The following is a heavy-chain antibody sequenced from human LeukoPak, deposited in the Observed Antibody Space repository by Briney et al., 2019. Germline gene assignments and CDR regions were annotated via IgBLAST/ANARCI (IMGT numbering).Heavy chain of an antibody. Sequence: ASVKVSCKASGYTFTGYYMHWVRQAPGQGLEWMGWINPHSGGTNYAQKLQGRVTMTRDTSISTAYMELSRLRSDDTAVYYCARLFYDSSGYYSLGFDYWGQGTLVTVSS. D-gene: IGHD3-22*01. CDR1: GYTFTGYY. CDR2: INPHSGGT. V-gene: IGHV1-2*02. CDR3: ARLFYDSSGYYSLGFDY. J-gene: IGHJ4*02.